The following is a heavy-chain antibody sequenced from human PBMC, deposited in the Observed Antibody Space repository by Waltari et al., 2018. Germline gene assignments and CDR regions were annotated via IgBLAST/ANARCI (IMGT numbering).Heavy chain of an antibody. CDR1: GFTFSSYG. CDR3: ARGSITAYYDSSGFPRSYDY. Sequence: VQLVESGGGVVQPGGSLRLSCAASGFTFSSYGMHWVRQAPGKGLEWVSYISSSSSTIYYADSVKGRFTISRDNAKNSLYLQMNSLRAEDTAVYYCARGSITAYYDSSGFPRSYDYWGQGTLVTVSS. J-gene: IGHJ4*02. CDR2: ISSSSSTI. D-gene: IGHD3-22*01. V-gene: IGHV3-48*04.